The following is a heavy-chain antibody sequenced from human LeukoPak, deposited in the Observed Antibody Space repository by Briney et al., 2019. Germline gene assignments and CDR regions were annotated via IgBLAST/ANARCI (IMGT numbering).Heavy chain of an antibody. Sequence: PSETLSLTCTVSGGSISSGGYYWSRIRQHPGKGLEWIGYIYYSGSTYYNPSLKSRVTISVDTSKNQFSLKLSSVTAADTAVYYCARELIDGSGIGGYAFDIWGQGTMVTVSS. V-gene: IGHV4-31*03. D-gene: IGHD3-10*01. CDR1: GGSISSGGYY. J-gene: IGHJ3*02. CDR2: IYYSGST. CDR3: ARELIDGSGIGGYAFDI.